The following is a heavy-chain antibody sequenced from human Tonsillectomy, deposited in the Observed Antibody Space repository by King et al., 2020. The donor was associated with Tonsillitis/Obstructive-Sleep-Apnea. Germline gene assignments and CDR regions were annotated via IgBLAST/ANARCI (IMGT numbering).Heavy chain of an antibody. CDR1: GFTFSSYG. V-gene: IGHV3-33*01. CDR2: IWYDGSNK. J-gene: IGHJ4*02. Sequence: VQLVESGGGVVQPGRSLRLSCAASGFTFSSYGMHWVRQAPGKGLEWVAVIWYDGSNKYYADSVKGRFTISRDNSKNTLYLQMNSLRAEDTAVYCCARGGTVDWGDYWGQGTLVTVSS. CDR3: ARGGTVDWGDY. D-gene: IGHD3/OR15-3a*01.